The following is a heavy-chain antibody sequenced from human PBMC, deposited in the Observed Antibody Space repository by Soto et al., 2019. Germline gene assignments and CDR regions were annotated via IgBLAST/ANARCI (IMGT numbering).Heavy chain of an antibody. D-gene: IGHD4-17*01. CDR1: GYTFTSYE. CDR3: SRGLALYGDYGYDAFDI. V-gene: IGHV1-8*01. Sequence: PGASVKVSCKASGYTFTSYEINWVRQATGQGLEWKGRRNPNSGYTGYALKFQGRVTMTRNTSICSAYMELSSLRSEDTAVYYCSRGLALYGDYGYDAFDIWGQGTMVTVSS. J-gene: IGHJ3*02. CDR2: RNPNSGYT.